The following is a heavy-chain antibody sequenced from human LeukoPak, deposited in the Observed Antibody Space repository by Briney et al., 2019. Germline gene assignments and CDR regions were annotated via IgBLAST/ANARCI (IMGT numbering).Heavy chain of an antibody. J-gene: IGHJ5*02. CDR2: INHSGST. Sequence: SETLSLTCAVYGGSFSGYYWSWIRQPPGKGLEWIGEINHSGSTNYNPSLKSRVTISVDTSKNQFSLKLSSVTAAETAVYCCATQFPENWFDPWGQGTLVTVSS. CDR3: ATQFPENWFDP. V-gene: IGHV4-34*01. CDR1: GGSFSGYY.